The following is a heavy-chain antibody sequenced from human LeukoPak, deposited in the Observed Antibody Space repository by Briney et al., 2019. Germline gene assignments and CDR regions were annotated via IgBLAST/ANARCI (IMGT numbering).Heavy chain of an antibody. J-gene: IGHJ4*02. CDR2: INNDGSST. D-gene: IGHD3-22*01. V-gene: IGHV3-74*01. CDR1: GFTFSNHW. CDR3: VRDRGYWFDY. Sequence: GGSLRLSCAASGFTFSNHWMHWVRQAPGKGLVWVSRINNDGSSTVYVDSVKGRFTISRDNAKNTLDLQMNSLRAEDTAVYYCVRDRGYWFDYWGQGALVTVSS.